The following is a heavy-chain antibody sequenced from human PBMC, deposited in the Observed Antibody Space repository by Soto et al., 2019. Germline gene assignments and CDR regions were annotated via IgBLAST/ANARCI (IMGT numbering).Heavy chain of an antibody. CDR1: GGPRSSDRYY. Sequence: GALSLTCTVPGGPRSSDRYYWSWIRQPPGKGLEWIGEINHSGSTNYNPSLKSRVTISVDTSKNQFSLKLNSVTAADTAVYYCARDRVMLTFGGASEEWGIESWGTGTLFTVTS. J-gene: IGHJ5*02. CDR2: INHSGST. CDR3: ARDRVMLTFGGASEEWGIES. V-gene: IGHV4-61*01. D-gene: IGHD3-16*01.